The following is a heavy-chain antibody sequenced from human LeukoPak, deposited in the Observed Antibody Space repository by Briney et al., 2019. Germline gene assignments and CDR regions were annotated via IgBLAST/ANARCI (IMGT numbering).Heavy chain of an antibody. Sequence: GGSLRLSCAASGFTFSSYATSWVRQAPGKGLEWVSAISGSGGSTYYADSVKGRFTISRDNSKNTLYLQMNSLRAEDTAVYYCAKASLYNYYDSSGYYFDYWGQETLVTVSS. CDR2: ISGSGGST. CDR3: AKASLYNYYDSSGYYFDY. J-gene: IGHJ4*02. V-gene: IGHV3-23*01. CDR1: GFTFSSYA. D-gene: IGHD3-22*01.